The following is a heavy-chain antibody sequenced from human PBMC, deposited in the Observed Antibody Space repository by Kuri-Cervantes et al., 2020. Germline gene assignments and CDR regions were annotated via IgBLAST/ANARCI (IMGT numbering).Heavy chain of an antibody. J-gene: IGHJ4*02. Sequence: GESLKISCAASGFTFSSYGMHWVRQAPGKGLGWVAVISYDGSNKYYADSVKGRFTISRDNSKNTLYLQMNSLRAEDTAVYYCAKDPYYYDSSPPYFDYWGQGTLVTVSS. CDR1: GFTFSSYG. CDR2: ISYDGSNK. CDR3: AKDPYYYDSSPPYFDY. V-gene: IGHV3-30*18. D-gene: IGHD3-22*01.